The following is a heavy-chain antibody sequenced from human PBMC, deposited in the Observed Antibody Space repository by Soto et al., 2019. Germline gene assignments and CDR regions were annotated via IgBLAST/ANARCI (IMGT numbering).Heavy chain of an antibody. CDR1: GFTFSSYG. J-gene: IGHJ6*03. CDR2: IWYDGSNK. D-gene: IGHD2-15*01. Sequence: GGSLRLSCAASGFTFSSYGMHWVRQAPGKGLEWVAVIWYDGSNKYYADSVKGRFTISRDNSKNTLYLQMNSLRAEDTAVYYCARDELGYCSGGSCYGYYYMDVWGKGTTVTVSS. CDR3: ARDELGYCSGGSCYGYYYMDV. V-gene: IGHV3-33*01.